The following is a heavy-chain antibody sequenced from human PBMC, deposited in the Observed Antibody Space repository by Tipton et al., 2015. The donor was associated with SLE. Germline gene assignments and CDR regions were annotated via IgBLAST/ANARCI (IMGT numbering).Heavy chain of an antibody. CDR3: ARQPYYESPFDY. Sequence: PGLVKPSETLSLTCTVSDGSINSRYWSWIRQPPGKGLEWIGYFYGGSTSYNPSLRGRVTISGDTSKNQFSLTLNSVTAADTAVYFCARQPYYESPFDYWGQGTLVTVSS. D-gene: IGHD3-22*01. CDR1: DGSINSRY. J-gene: IGHJ4*02. V-gene: IGHV4-59*08. CDR2: FYGGST.